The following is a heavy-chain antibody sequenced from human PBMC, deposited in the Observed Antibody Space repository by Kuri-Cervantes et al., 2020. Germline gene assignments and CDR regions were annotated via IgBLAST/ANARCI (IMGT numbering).Heavy chain of an antibody. CDR2: IYPGDSDT. CDR3: ARGPFCGGGSCYLGWFDP. CDR1: GYSFTSYW. D-gene: IGHD2-15*01. J-gene: IGHJ5*02. V-gene: IGHV5-51*01. Sequence: KVSCKGSGYSFTSYWIGWVRQMPGKGLEWMGIIYPGDSDTRYSPSFQGQVTISADKSISTAYLQWSSLKASDTAMYYCARGPFCGGGSCYLGWFDPWGQGTLVTVSS.